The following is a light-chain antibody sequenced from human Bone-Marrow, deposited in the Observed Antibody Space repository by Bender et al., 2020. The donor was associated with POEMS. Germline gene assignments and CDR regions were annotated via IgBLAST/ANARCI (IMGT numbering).Light chain of an antibody. CDR2: EVD. J-gene: IGLJ2*01. V-gene: IGLV2-14*02. Sequence: QSALTQPASVSGSPGQSITISCTGSSGDIGNYVLVSWYQHHLGKAPKLMIYEVDKRPSGVPDRFSGSKSGNTASLTISGLQAEDEADYYCSSYTSTSSLVVLGGGTKLTVL. CDR3: SSYTSTSSLVV. CDR1: SGDIGNYVL.